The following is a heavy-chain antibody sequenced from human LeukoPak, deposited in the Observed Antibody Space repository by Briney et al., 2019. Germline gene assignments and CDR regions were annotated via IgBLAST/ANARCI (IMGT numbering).Heavy chain of an antibody. CDR2: INWNGGST. CDR3: ARASHGAWDFDY. J-gene: IGHJ4*02. CDR1: GFTFDEYG. V-gene: IGHV3-20*04. Sequence: GGSLRLACAASGFTFDEYGMRWVRQAPGRGLEWVSGINWNGGSTGYATSVKGRFTISRDNAKNSLYLQRNSLRAEDTALYYCARASHGAWDFDYWGQGTLVTVSS. D-gene: IGHD3-16*01.